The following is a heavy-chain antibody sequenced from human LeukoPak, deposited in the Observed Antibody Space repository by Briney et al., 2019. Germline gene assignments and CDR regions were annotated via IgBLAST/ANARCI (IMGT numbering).Heavy chain of an antibody. CDR1: GGSTSGGNYY. J-gene: IGHJ4*02. CDR3: ARLGAGPTYYDFWSGYSSFYFDY. Sequence: SETLSLTCIVSGGSTSGGNYYWGWIRRPPGKGLEWIVGISSSGNTYYNPSLKSRITISIDTSKNHFSLKLSSVTAADTAVYYCARLGAGPTYYDFWSGYSSFYFDYWGQGTLVTVSS. V-gene: IGHV4-39*02. CDR2: ISSSGNT. D-gene: IGHD3-3*01.